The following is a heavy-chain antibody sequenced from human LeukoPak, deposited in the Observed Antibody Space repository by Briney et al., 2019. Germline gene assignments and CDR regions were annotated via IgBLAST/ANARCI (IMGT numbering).Heavy chain of an antibody. CDR2: ISVRGNYR. CDR1: GYTFSVFS. J-gene: IGHJ4*02. Sequence: GGSLRLSCAASGYTFSVFSVNWGRQAPGKGLKWVSSISVRGNYRYYSDSGSGRFTISRDDARDSLLLQMNSLSAENTAAYSCVRLRRNNDRSGYYYYYDYWGQGHLVTVSS. CDR3: VRLRRNNDRSGYYYYYDY. V-gene: IGHV3-21*01. D-gene: IGHD3-22*01.